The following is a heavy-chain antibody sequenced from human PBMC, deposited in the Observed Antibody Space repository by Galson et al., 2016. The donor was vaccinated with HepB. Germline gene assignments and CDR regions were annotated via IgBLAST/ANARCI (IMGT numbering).Heavy chain of an antibody. V-gene: IGHV1-69*13. CDR2: IVPMLFST. Sequence: SVKVSCKASGGTFGYDAINWVRQAPGQGLEWMGGIVPMLFSTNYAQKFQGRVTITADESTNTAYMDLSSLTADDTAVYYCARDPVIVVEVAAIHDYGMDVWGQGTTVTVSS. CDR3: ARDPVIVVEVAAIHDYGMDV. CDR1: GGTFGYDA. D-gene: IGHD2-15*01. J-gene: IGHJ6*02.